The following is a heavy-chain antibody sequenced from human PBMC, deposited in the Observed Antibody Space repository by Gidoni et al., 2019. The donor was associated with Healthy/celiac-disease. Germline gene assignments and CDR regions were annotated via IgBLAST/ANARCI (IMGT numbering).Heavy chain of an antibody. D-gene: IGHD2-15*01. CDR2: ISSSSSTI. CDR1: GFTFSSYS. V-gene: IGHV3-48*02. Sequence: EVQLVESGGGLVQPGGSLRLSCAASGFTFSSYSMNWVRQAPGKGLEWVSYISSSSSTIYYADSVKGRFTISRDNAKNSLYLQMNSLRDEDTAVYYCARDRDIVVVVADLEDDAFDIWGQGTMVTVSS. CDR3: ARDRDIVVVVADLEDDAFDI. J-gene: IGHJ3*02.